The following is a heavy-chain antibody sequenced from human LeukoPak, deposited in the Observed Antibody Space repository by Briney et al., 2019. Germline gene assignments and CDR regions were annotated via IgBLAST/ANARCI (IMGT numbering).Heavy chain of an antibody. J-gene: IGHJ4*02. CDR1: GFTFDDYA. CDR2: ISWNSGSI. D-gene: IGHD5-18*01. V-gene: IGHV3-9*01. Sequence: GESLRLSCAASGFTFDDYAMPWVRHAPGKGLEWVSGISWNSGSIGYADSVKGRFTISRDNAKNSLYLQMNSLRAEDTALYYCAKAEGTAMVYYYFDYWGQGTLVTVSS. CDR3: AKAEGTAMVYYYFDY.